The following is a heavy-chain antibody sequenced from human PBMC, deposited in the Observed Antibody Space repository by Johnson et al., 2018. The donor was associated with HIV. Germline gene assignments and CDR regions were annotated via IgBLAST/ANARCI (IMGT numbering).Heavy chain of an antibody. V-gene: IGHV3-23*03. Sequence: EVQLVESGGGVVRPGGSLRLSCAASGFTFDDYGMSWVRQAPGKGLEWVSGIYSGGSTYYADSVKGRFTISRDNSKNTLYLQMNSLRAEDTAVYYCAKDRMYDYGDYGGAFDIWGQGTMVTVSS. CDR3: AKDRMYDYGDYGGAFDI. CDR2: IYSGGST. J-gene: IGHJ3*02. D-gene: IGHD4-17*01. CDR1: GFTFDDYG.